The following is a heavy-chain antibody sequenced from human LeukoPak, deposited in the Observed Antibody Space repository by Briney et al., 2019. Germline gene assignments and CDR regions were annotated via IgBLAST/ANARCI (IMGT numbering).Heavy chain of an antibody. V-gene: IGHV3-48*03. CDR3: AKSVSSTYYYGSGGDY. CDR2: ISSSGSTI. CDR1: GFTFSSYE. Sequence: GGSLRLSCAASGFTFSSYEMNWVRQAPGKGLEWVSYISSSGSTIYYADSVKGRFTISRDNAKNSLYLQMNSLRAEDTAVYYCAKSVSSTYYYGSGGDYWGQGTLVTVSS. D-gene: IGHD3-10*01. J-gene: IGHJ4*02.